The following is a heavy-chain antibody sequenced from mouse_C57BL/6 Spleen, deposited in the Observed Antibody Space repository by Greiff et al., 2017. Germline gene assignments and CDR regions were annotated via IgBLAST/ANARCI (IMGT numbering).Heavy chain of an antibody. CDR2: IDPEDGET. J-gene: IGHJ4*01. D-gene: IGHD2-12*01. CDR3: ARGPYYKGYYYAMDY. Sequence: EVKLVESGAELVKPGASVKLSCTASGFNIKDYYMHWVKQRTEQGLEWIGRIDPEDGETKYAPKFPGKATITADTSSNTAYLQLSSLTSEDTAVYYCARGPYYKGYYYAMDYWGQGTSVTVSS. V-gene: IGHV14-2*01. CDR1: GFNIKDYY.